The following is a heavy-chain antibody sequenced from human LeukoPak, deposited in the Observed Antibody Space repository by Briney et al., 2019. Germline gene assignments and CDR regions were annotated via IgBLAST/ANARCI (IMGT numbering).Heavy chain of an antibody. CDR2: INPNSGGT. J-gene: IGHJ3*02. Sequence: GASVKVSCKACGYTFTGYYMHWVRQAPGQGLEWMGRINPNSGGTNYAQNFQGRVTMTRDTSISTAYMDLSRLTSDDTAVYYCARPDCSSTSCLNAFDIWGQGTMVTVSS. D-gene: IGHD2-2*01. CDR3: ARPDCSSTSCLNAFDI. CDR1: GYTFTGYY. V-gene: IGHV1-2*06.